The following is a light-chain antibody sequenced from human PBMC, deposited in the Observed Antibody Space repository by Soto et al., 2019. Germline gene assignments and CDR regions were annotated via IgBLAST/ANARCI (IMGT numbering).Light chain of an antibody. CDR3: AAWDDSLNGYV. CDR1: RSNIGSNT. Sequence: QSMIAQPPLASGTVVKRATISCSGCRSNIGSNTVNWYQQLPGTAPKLLIYSNNQRPSGVPDRFSGSKSGTSASLAISGLQSEDEADYYCAAWDDSLNGYVFGTGT. CDR2: SNN. J-gene: IGLJ1*01. V-gene: IGLV1-44*01.